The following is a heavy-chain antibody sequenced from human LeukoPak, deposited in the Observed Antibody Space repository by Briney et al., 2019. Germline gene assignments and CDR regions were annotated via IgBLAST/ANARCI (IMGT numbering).Heavy chain of an antibody. D-gene: IGHD3-10*01. CDR2: ISSSSSYI. V-gene: IGHV3-21*01. CDR3: ASHRVGSGSYPG. CDR1: GFPFSSYW. J-gene: IGHJ4*02. Sequence: GGSLRLSCAASGFPFSSYWMSWVRQAPGKGLEWVSSISSSSSYIYYADSVKGRFTISRDNAKNSLYLQMNSLRAEDTAVYYCASHRVGSGSYPGGGQGTLVTVSS.